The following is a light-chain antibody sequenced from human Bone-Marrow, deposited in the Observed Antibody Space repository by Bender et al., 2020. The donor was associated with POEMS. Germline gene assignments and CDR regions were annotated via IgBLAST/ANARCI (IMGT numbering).Light chain of an antibody. CDR1: NSDVGAYNY. CDR3: CSYAGSRTFVL. CDR2: DVS. Sequence: QSALAQPRSVSGSPGQSVTISCTGSNSDVGAYNYVSWYQRHPDEAPKLIIYDVSKRPSGVPDRFSGSKSGNTASLTISGLQSDDEGDYYCCSYAGSRTFVLFGGGTKVTVL. J-gene: IGLJ3*02. V-gene: IGLV2-11*01.